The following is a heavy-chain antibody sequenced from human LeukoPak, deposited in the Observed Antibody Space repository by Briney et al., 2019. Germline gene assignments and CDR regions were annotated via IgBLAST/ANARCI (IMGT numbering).Heavy chain of an antibody. J-gene: IGHJ3*02. CDR2: IYYSGST. D-gene: IGHD3-3*01. CDR1: GGSISSYY. CDR3: AREYRGSSFGVVSHAFDI. V-gene: IGHV4-59*12. Sequence: SETLSLTCTVSGGSISSYYWSWIRQPPRKGLEWIGYIYYSGSTNYNPSLKNRVTISVDTSKNQFSLKLSSVTAADTAVYYCAREYRGSSFGVVSHAFDIWGQGTMVTVSS.